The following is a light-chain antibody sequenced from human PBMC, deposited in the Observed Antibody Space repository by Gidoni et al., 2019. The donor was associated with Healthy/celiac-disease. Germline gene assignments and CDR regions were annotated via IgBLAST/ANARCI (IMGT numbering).Light chain of an antibody. CDR3: QQSYSTHS. V-gene: IGKV1-39*01. Sequence: DIQITQSPSSLSASVGDRVTITCRASQNISSYLNWYQQKPGKAPKLLIYAASSLQSGVPARFSGSGSGTDFTLTISSLQPEDFATYYCQQSYSTHSFGQGTKLEIK. CDR2: AAS. J-gene: IGKJ2*03. CDR1: QNISSY.